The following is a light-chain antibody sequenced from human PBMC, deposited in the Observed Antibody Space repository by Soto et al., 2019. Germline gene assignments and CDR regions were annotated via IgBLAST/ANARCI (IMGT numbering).Light chain of an antibody. CDR3: QLYAISPRT. CDR2: GAS. V-gene: IGKV3-20*01. Sequence: TMSEGTVSLSQDDRATXSCRASQSVSSKLAWYQEKPGHAPRLLIYGASIRATGIPNRFSGSGSGTDFTLTISILDPEDVTVYCCQLYAISPRTFGQGTKVDIK. J-gene: IGKJ1*01. CDR1: QSVSSK.